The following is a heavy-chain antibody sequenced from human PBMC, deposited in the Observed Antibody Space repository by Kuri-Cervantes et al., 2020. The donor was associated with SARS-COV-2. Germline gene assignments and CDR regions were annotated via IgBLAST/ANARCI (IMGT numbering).Heavy chain of an antibody. V-gene: IGHV4-59*01. D-gene: IGHD4-11*01. CDR2: IYYSGST. CDR1: GGSISSYY. CDR3: ARSRMTTDAFDI. Sequence: GSLRLSCTVSGGSISSYYWSWIRQPPGKGLEWIGYIYYSGSTNYNPSLKSRVTISVDTSKNQFSLKLSSVTAADTAVYYCARSRMTTDAFDIWGQGTMVTVSS. J-gene: IGHJ3*02.